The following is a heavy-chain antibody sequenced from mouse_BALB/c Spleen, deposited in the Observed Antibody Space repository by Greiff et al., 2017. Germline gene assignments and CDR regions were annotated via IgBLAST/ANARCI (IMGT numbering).Heavy chain of an antibody. D-gene: IGHD2-14*01. CDR2: INPGSGGT. CDR1: GYAFTNYL. J-gene: IGHJ2*01. V-gene: IGHV1-54*01. CDR3: ARNYRYYFDY. Sequence: VQLQQSGAELVRPGTSVKVSCKASGYAFTNYLIEWVKQRPGQGLEWIGVINPGSGGTNYNEKFKGKATLTADKSSSTAYMQLSSLTSDDSAVYFCARNYRYYFDYWGQGTTLTVSS.